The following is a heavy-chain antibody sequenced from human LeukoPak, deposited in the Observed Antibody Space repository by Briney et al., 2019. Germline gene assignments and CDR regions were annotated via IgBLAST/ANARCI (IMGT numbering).Heavy chain of an antibody. CDR1: GLTFSTYT. D-gene: IGHD3-9*01. V-gene: IGHV3-21*06. CDR3: ASHYDIDY. Sequence: GGSLGLSCAASGLTFSTYTMNWVRQAPGKGLEWVSSISSGSSYIYYADSMKGRFTVSRDNAKNSLYLQMNSLKAEDTAVYFCASHYDIDYWGQGTLVTVSS. CDR2: ISSGSSYI. J-gene: IGHJ4*02.